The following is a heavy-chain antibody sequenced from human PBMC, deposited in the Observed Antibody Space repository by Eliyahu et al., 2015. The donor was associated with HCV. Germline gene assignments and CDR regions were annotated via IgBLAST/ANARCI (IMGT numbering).Heavy chain of an antibody. CDR3: ARDDVKWELHRYYGMDV. CDR2: INAGNGNT. J-gene: IGHJ6*02. Sequence: QVQLVQSGAEXKKPGASVKVSCKXSGYTXTSXAXHWVRQAPGQRXEWMGWINAGNGNTKYSQKXQGRVTITRDTSASTAYMELSSLRSEDTAVYYCARDDVKWELHRYYGMDVWGQGTTVTVSS. CDR1: GYTXTSXA. D-gene: IGHD1-26*01. V-gene: IGHV1-3*01.